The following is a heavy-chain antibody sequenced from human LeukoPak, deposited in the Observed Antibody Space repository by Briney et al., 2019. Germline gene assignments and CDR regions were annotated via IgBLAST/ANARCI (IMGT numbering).Heavy chain of an antibody. CDR1: GFTFSTYG. CDR2: IRYDGTNK. Sequence: GGSLRLSCAASGFTFSTYGMHWVRQAPGKGLEWVAFIRYDGTNKYYADSVKGRFTISRDNSKNTLYLQMNSLRGEDTAVFFCAKDKDPWKSTAISDFDYWGQGTLVTVSS. J-gene: IGHJ4*02. V-gene: IGHV3-30*02. CDR3: AKDKDPWKSTAISDFDY. D-gene: IGHD1-1*01.